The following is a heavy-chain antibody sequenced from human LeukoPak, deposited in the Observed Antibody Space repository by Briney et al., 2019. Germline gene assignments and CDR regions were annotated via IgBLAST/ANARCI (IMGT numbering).Heavy chain of an antibody. J-gene: IGHJ4*02. CDR1: GFTFSSYG. V-gene: IGHV3-30*03. Sequence: PGRSLRLSCAASGFTFSSYGMHWVRQAPGKGLEWVAVISYDGSNKYYADSVKGRFTISRDNSKNTLYLQMNSLRAEDTAVYYCASRSAYTYGKTGYFDYWGQGTLVTVSS. CDR3: ASRSAYTYGKTGYFDY. CDR2: ISYDGSNK. D-gene: IGHD5-18*01.